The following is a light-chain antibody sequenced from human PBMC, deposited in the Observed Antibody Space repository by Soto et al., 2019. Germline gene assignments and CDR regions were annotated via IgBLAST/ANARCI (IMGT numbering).Light chain of an antibody. J-gene: IGLJ2*01. CDR2: LNNDGSH. CDR1: SGHSSYA. V-gene: IGLV4-69*01. CDR3: QTWGTGFQF. Sequence: QPVLTQSPSASASLGASVKLTCTLSSGHSSYAIAWHQKQPGKGPRYLMDLNNDGSHTKGDGIPDLFSGSSSGADRFLIISSLQSEDEADYYCQTWGTGFQFFGGGTKLTVL.